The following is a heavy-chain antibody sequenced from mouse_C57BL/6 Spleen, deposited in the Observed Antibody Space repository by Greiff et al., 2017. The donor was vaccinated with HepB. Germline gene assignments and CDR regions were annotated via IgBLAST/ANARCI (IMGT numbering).Heavy chain of an antibody. Sequence: QVQLQQSGPELVKPGASVKISCKASGYAFSSSWMNWVKQRPGKGLEWIGRIYPGDGDTNYNGKFKGKATLTADKSSSTAYMQLSSLTSEDSAVYFCARWSEGYWGQGTSVTVSS. J-gene: IGHJ4*01. CDR1: GYAFSSSW. CDR3: ARWSEGY. CDR2: IYPGDGDT. V-gene: IGHV1-82*01.